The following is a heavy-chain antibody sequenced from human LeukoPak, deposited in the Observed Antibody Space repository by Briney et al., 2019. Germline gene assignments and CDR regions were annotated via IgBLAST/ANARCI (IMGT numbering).Heavy chain of an antibody. J-gene: IGHJ4*02. CDR1: GGSISSSSYS. D-gene: IGHD3-10*01. CDR3: ARLGGSGSYYLVGY. CDR2: IYYSGST. V-gene: IGHV4-39*01. Sequence: SETLSLTCTVSGGSISSSSYSWGWIRQPPGKGLEWIGSIYYSGSTYYNPSLKSRVTISVDTSKNQFSLKLSSVTAADTAVYYCARLGGSGSYYLVGYWGQGTLVTVSS.